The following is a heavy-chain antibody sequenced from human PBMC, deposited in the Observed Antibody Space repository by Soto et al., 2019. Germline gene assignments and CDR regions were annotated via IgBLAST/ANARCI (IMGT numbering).Heavy chain of an antibody. D-gene: IGHD5-18*01. CDR3: ARLETAMVFFDY. CDR1: GGSISSYY. CDR2: IYYSGST. V-gene: IGHV4-59*06. J-gene: IGHJ4*02. Sequence: PSETLSLTCTVSGGSISSYYWSLIRQHPGKGLEWIGYIYYSGSTYYNPSLKSRVTISVDTSKNQFSLKLSSVTAADTAVYYCARLETAMVFFDYWGQGTLVTVSS.